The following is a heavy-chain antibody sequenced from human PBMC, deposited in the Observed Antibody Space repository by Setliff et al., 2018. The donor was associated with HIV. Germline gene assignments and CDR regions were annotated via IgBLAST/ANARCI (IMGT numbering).Heavy chain of an antibody. CDR1: GGAFSSYA. J-gene: IGHJ3*02. D-gene: IGHD3-22*01. V-gene: IGHV1-69*13. CDR3: ARDKKGNYDNSGYFYSDAFDI. Sequence: SVKVSCKASGGAFSSYAISWVRQAPGQGLEWMGGIIPIFATVNYAQKFQGRLTITADESTNTAYMEPTSLRSEDTAMYYCARDKKGNYDNSGYFYSDAFDIWGQGTMVTVSS. CDR2: IIPIFATV.